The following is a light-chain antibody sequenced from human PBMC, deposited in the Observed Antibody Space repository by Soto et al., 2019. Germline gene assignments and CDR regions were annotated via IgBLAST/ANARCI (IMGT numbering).Light chain of an antibody. Sequence: DIQMTQSPSSLSASVGDRVTITCRASQSISSYLNWYQQKPGKAPKLLIYAASSLQSGVPSRFSGSGSGTDFTLTISSLQLEDFATSYCQQYDSYSKFGQGTKVDI. J-gene: IGKJ1*01. CDR1: QSISSY. V-gene: IGKV1-39*01. CDR2: AAS. CDR3: QQYDSYSK.